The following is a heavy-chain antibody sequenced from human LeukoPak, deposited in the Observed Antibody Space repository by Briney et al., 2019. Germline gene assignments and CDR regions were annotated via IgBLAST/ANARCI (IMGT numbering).Heavy chain of an antibody. D-gene: IGHD6-19*01. CDR3: ARVEPYSNGWYSGGLDY. CDR2: ISAYNGNT. V-gene: IGHV1-18*01. J-gene: IGHJ4*02. CDR1: GYTFTSYG. Sequence: GASVKVSCKASGYTFTSYGISWVRQAPGQGLEWMGWISAYNGNTNYAQKLQGRVTMTTDASTSTAYMELRSLRSDDTAVYYCARVEPYSNGWYSGGLDYWGQGTLVTVSS.